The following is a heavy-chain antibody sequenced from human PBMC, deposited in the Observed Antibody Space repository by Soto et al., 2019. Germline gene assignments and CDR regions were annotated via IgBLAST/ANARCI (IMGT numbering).Heavy chain of an antibody. V-gene: IGHV3-7*01. Sequence: SLTLACAVSGFNLMSYCTSWVRQAPGKGLEWVASIKEDGSEIYYLHSVRGRFSNSRDRAGNALHLTMNYLSAEDTGVYFFVRDIGFEYVNWGQGTLVTVSS. D-gene: IGHD6-6*01. CDR3: VRDIGFEYVN. J-gene: IGHJ4*02. CDR2: IKEDGSEI. CDR1: GFNLMSYC.